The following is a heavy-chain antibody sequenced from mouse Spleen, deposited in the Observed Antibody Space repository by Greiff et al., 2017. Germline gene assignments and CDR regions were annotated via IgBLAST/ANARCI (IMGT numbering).Heavy chain of an antibody. Sequence: EVHLVESGGGLVKPGGSLKLSCAASGFTFSSYAMSWVRQTPEKRLEWVATISSGGSYTYYPDSVKGRFTISRDNAKNTLYLQMSSLRSEDTAMYYCARHSFSMPHWYFDVWGAGTTVTVSS. V-gene: IGHV5-9-3*01. CDR2: ISSGGSYT. J-gene: IGHJ1*01. CDR3: ARHSFSMPHWYFDV. D-gene: IGHD2-10*02. CDR1: GFTFSSYA.